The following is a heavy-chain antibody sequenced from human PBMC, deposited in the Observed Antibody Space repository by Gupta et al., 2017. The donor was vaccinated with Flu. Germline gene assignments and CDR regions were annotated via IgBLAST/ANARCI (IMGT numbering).Heavy chain of an antibody. Sequence: GSGYSFTSYWIGWVRQMPGKGLEWMGIIYPGDSDTRYSPSFQGQVTISADKSISTAYLQWSSLKASDTAMYYCARLSDPLRVPAALKPYYYGMDVWGQGTTVTVSS. CDR3: ARLSDPLRVPAALKPYYYGMDV. D-gene: IGHD2-2*01. CDR1: GYSFTSYW. J-gene: IGHJ6*02. CDR2: IYPGDSDT. V-gene: IGHV5-51*01.